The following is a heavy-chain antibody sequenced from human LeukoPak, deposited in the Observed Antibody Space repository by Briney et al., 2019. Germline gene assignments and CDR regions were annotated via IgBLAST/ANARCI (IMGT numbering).Heavy chain of an antibody. J-gene: IGHJ3*02. CDR3: AKASITMIVVALGAFDI. CDR2: INQDGGQK. CDR1: GFTFSSSW. Sequence: GGSLRLSCAASGFTFSSSWMIWARQAPGKGLEWVANINQDGGQKYYLDPVKGRFTISRDNAKNSLYLQMNSLRAEDTALYYCAKASITMIVVALGAFDIWGQGTMVTVSS. V-gene: IGHV3-7*03. D-gene: IGHD3-22*01.